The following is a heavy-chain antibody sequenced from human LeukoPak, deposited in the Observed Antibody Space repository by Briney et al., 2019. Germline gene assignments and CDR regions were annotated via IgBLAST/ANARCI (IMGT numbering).Heavy chain of an antibody. CDR2: TDRDGKTT. CDR3: AAESSAWSAFDI. D-gene: IGHD6-19*01. Sequence: GGSLRLSCAASGLTFSSHWMFWVRQAPGKGLVWVSQTDRDGKTTGYADSVKGRFTISRDNAKNTLYLQMNSLRAEDTAVYYYAAESSAWSAFDIWGQGTMVTVSA. V-gene: IGHV3-74*01. CDR1: GLTFSSHW. J-gene: IGHJ3*02.